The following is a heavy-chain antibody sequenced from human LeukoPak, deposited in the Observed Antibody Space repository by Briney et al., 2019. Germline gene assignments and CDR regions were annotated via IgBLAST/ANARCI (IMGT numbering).Heavy chain of an antibody. CDR1: GGSFSGYY. V-gene: IGHV4-34*01. J-gene: IGHJ4*02. CDR2: INHSGST. D-gene: IGHD6-19*01. CDR3: ARGPPPWLVRRYYFDY. Sequence: SETLSLTCAVYGGSFSGYYWSWIRQPPGKGLEWIGEINHSGSTNYNPSLKSRVTISVDTSKNQLSLKLSSVTAADTAVYYCARGPPPWLVRRYYFDYWGQGTLVTVSS.